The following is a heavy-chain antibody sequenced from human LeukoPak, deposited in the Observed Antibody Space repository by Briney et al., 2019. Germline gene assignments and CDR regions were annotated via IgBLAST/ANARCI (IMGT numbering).Heavy chain of an antibody. J-gene: IGHJ4*02. Sequence: PGGSLRLSCAASGFTVSSNYMSWVRQAPGKGLEWVSVIYSGGSTYYADSVKGRFTISRDNSKNTLYLQMNSLRAEDTAVYYCARVVSDPGIAAAGTFDYWGQGTLVTVSS. CDR2: IYSGGST. CDR1: GFTVSSNY. CDR3: ARVVSDPGIAAAGTFDY. V-gene: IGHV3-53*01. D-gene: IGHD6-13*01.